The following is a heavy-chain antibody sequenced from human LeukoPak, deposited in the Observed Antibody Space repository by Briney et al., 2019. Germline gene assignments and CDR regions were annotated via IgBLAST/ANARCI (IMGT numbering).Heavy chain of an antibody. D-gene: IGHD3-22*01. V-gene: IGHV4-59*08. CDR3: ARHPNTYYYDSSGYYSGTIDY. J-gene: IGHJ4*02. CDR2: IYYSGST. CDR1: GGSISSYY. Sequence: SEALSLTCTVSGGSISSYYWSWIRQPPGKGLEWIGYIYYSGSTNYNPSLKSRVTISVDTSKNQFSLKLSSVTAADTAVYYCARHPNTYYYDSSGYYSGTIDYWGQGTLVTVSS.